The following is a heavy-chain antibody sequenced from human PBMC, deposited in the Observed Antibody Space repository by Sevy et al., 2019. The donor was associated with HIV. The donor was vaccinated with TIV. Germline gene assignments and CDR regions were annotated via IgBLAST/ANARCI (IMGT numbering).Heavy chain of an antibody. CDR1: GYTFSSYG. V-gene: IGHV1-18*01. CDR2: ISDYNGYT. CDR3: AREGYYYRSGTYRPPNYYGMDV. D-gene: IGHD3-10*01. Sequence: ASVKVSCKASGYTFSSYGISWVRQAPGQGLEWMGWISDYNGYTNYAHRFQCRVTMSTETSTRTAYMERRSLRSDDTAVYFCAREGYYYRSGTYRPPNYYGMDVWGQGTAVTVSS. J-gene: IGHJ6*02.